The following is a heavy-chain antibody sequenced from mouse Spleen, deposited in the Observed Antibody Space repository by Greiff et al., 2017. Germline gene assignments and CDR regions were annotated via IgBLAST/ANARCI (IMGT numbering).Heavy chain of an antibody. Sequence: QVQLQQSGAELVKPGASVKISCKASGYAFSSYWMNWVKQRPGKGLEWIGQIYPGDGDTNYNGKFKGKATLTADKSSSTAYMQLSSLTSEDSAVYFCARFGDYDYAMDYWGQGTSVTVSS. J-gene: IGHJ4*01. CDR2: IYPGDGDT. CDR1: GYAFSSYW. D-gene: IGHD2-4*01. CDR3: ARFGDYDYAMDY. V-gene: IGHV1-80*01.